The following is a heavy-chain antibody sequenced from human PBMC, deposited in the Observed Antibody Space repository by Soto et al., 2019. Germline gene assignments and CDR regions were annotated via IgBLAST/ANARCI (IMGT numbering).Heavy chain of an antibody. Sequence: ASVKGFFKASGYSFTGYYMHWVRQAPGQGLEWMGWVNPNSGGTNYAQKFQGRVTMTRDTSISTAYMELSRLRSDDTAVYYCERDVPLTIFGVVTPYYYYGMDVWGQGTTVTVSS. CDR2: VNPNSGGT. V-gene: IGHV1-2*02. CDR1: GYSFTGYY. D-gene: IGHD3-3*01. CDR3: ERDVPLTIFGVVTPYYYYGMDV. J-gene: IGHJ6*02.